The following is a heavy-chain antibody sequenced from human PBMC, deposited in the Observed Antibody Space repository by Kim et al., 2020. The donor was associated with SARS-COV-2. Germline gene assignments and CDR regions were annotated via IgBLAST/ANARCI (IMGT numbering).Heavy chain of an antibody. CDR3: ASYGQMGYFDY. D-gene: IGHD3-10*01. CDR2: T. V-gene: IGHV4-31*02. J-gene: IGHJ4*02. Sequence: TYYNPSLKSRVTISVDTSKNQFSLKLSSVTAADTAVYYCASYGQMGYFDYWGQGTLVTVSS.